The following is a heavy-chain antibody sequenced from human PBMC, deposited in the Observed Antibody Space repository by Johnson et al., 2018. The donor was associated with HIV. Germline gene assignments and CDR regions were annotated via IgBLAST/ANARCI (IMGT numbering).Heavy chain of an antibody. D-gene: IGHD2-15*01. Sequence: MQLVESGGGLVQPGGSLRLSCAASGFTVSSYAMSWVRLNPGKGLEWVSSMSGGDTYYSDSVMGRFTISRDTSKNTLYLQMNSLRGDDTAVYYCTRVSSTSWALDIWGQGTLVTVSS. CDR1: GFTVSSYA. J-gene: IGHJ3*02. CDR3: TRVSSTSWALDI. CDR2: MSGGDT. V-gene: IGHV3-66*01.